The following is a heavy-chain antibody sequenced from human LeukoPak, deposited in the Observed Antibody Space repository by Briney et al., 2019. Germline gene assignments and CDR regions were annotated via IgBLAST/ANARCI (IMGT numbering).Heavy chain of an antibody. J-gene: IGHJ4*02. CDR3: AKDRFGGSRTLDY. CDR2: ISGSGGST. D-gene: IGHD1-26*01. CDR1: GFTFSSYA. Sequence: GGSLRLSCAASGFTFSSYAMSWVRQAPGKGLEWVSAISGSGGSTYYADSVKGRFTISRDNSKNTLYLQMNNLRAEDTAVYYCAKDRFGGSRTLDYWGQGTLVTVSS. V-gene: IGHV3-23*01.